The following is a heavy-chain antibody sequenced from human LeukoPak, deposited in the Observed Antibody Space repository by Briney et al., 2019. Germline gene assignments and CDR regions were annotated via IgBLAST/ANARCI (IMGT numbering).Heavy chain of an antibody. Sequence: GGSLKLSCAASGFTFSGSAMHWARQASGKGLEWVGRIRSKANSYATAYAASVKGRLTISRDDSKNTAYLQMNSLKTEDTAVYYCTFTPGYSGYDGGLWGQGTLVTVSS. CDR2: IRSKANSYAT. J-gene: IGHJ4*02. CDR1: GFTFSGSA. D-gene: IGHD5-12*01. CDR3: TFTPGYSGYDGGL. V-gene: IGHV3-73*01.